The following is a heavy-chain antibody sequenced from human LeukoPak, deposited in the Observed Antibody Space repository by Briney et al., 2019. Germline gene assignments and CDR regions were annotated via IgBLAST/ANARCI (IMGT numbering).Heavy chain of an antibody. CDR1: GFTFSRYD. CDR2: ISTSGRNT. J-gene: IGHJ4*02. Sequence: PGGSLRLSCAASGFTFSRYDMSWVRQAPGKGLEWVSCISTSGRNTYYADSVKGRFTISRDTSMNTLYLQLNSLRVEGTAIYYCAKGGWLDSWGQGALVTVSS. CDR3: AKGGWLDS. D-gene: IGHD6-19*01. V-gene: IGHV3-23*01.